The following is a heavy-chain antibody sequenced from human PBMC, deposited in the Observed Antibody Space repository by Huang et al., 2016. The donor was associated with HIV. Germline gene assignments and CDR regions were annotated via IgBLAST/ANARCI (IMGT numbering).Heavy chain of an antibody. Sequence: QVQLVQSGAEVKKPGASVKVSCKVTGITLSEVSMHWVRQTPGNGLEWMGGFNAEEGETSYEQKFEGRATMTEDTSTDTAYMELSSLRSEDTGFYYCATDLGPMTSGAFWGQGTLVTVSA. CDR3: ATDLGPMTSGAF. V-gene: IGHV1-24*01. CDR2: FNAEEGET. J-gene: IGHJ4*02. CDR1: GITLSEVS.